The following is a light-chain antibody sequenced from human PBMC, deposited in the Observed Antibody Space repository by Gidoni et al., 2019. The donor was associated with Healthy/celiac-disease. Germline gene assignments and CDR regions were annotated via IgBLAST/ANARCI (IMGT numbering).Light chain of an antibody. Sequence: EIVLTHSPGTLSLSPGERATLSCRASQSVSSSYLAWYQQKPGQAPRLLIYGASSRATVIPDRFSGSGSGTDFTLTISRLEPEDFAVYYCHQYGSSPRTFGQGTKVEIK. J-gene: IGKJ1*01. V-gene: IGKV3-20*01. CDR2: GAS. CDR3: HQYGSSPRT. CDR1: QSVSSSY.